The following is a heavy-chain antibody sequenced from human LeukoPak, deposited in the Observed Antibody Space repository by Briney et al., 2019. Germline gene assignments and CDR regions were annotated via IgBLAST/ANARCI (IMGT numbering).Heavy chain of an antibody. CDR2: ISYHDGSSK. CDR1: GFTFSYYA. J-gene: IGHJ5*01. V-gene: IGHV3-30*04. Sequence: PGRSLRLSCAASGFTFSYYAIHWVRQAPGKGLEWVAVISYHDGSSKYYADSVKGRFTISRDNSKNTLYQQMNSLRAEDTAVYYCARDCAPWGELLSPSNWFDSWGQGTLVTVSS. D-gene: IGHD3-10*01. CDR3: ARDCAPWGELLSPSNWFDS.